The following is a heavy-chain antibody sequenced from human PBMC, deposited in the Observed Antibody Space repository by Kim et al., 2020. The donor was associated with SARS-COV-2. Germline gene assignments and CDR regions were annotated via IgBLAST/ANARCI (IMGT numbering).Heavy chain of an antibody. J-gene: IGHJ5*02. CDR2: ISSSGTNI. CDR1: GFTFSDYY. CDR3: ARVTSGSSSWYWFDP. Sequence: GGSLRLSCAASGFTFSDYYMTWIRQAPGKGLEWLSYISSSGTNIKYADSVKGRFPISRDNAKNSLYLQMNSLGAEDTAVYYCARVTSGSSSWYWFDPWGQGTLVTVSS. V-gene: IGHV3-11*01. D-gene: IGHD6-13*01.